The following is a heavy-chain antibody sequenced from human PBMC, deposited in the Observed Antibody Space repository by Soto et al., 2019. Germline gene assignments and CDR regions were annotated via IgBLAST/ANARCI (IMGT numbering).Heavy chain of an antibody. Sequence: ASVKVSCKASGYTFTSYAMHWVRQAPGQRLEWMGWINAGNGNTKYSQKFQGRVTITRDTSASTAYMELSSLRSEDTAVYYCARETSPDYDSSGYYYWGQGTLVTVSS. D-gene: IGHD3-22*01. CDR3: ARETSPDYDSSGYYY. CDR2: INAGNGNT. J-gene: IGHJ4*02. CDR1: GYTFTSYA. V-gene: IGHV1-3*01.